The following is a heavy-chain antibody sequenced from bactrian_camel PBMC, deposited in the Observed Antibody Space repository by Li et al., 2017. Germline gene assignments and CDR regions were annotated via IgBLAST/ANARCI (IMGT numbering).Heavy chain of an antibody. CDR3: AADPRDEYGYSDYADCRPGPEYDY. Sequence: QLVESGGGLVQPGGSLRLSCAASGFSFSSYAMSWVRQAPGKGLEWVSSISNGGGSTYYADSVKGQFTISRDNAKDTLYLQMNSLKPEDTAMYYCAADPRDEYGYSDYADCRPGPEYDYWGQGTQVTVS. V-gene: IGHV3S31*01. J-gene: IGHJ4*01. CDR1: GFSFSSYA. D-gene: IGHD4*01. CDR2: ISNGGGST.